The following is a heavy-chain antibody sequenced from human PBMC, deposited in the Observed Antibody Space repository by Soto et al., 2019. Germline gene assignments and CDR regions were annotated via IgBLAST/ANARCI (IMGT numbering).Heavy chain of an antibody. J-gene: IGHJ4*02. Sequence: GGSLRLSCAASGFTFDDYAMHWVRQAPGKGLEWVSLISGDGGSTYYVDSVKGRFTISRDNSKNSLYLQMNSLRTEDTALYYCAKDITGIAVAGVFDYWGQGTLVTVSS. D-gene: IGHD6-19*01. CDR1: GFTFDDYA. CDR3: AKDITGIAVAGVFDY. CDR2: ISGDGGST. V-gene: IGHV3-43*02.